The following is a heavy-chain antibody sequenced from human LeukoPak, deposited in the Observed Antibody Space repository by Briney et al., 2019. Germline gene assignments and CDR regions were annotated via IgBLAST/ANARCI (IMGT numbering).Heavy chain of an antibody. J-gene: IGHJ4*02. V-gene: IGHV1-18*01. Sequence: AAVKVSCKASGYTFTPYGISWVRQAPGQGLEWMAWISAYNGNTNYAQNLQGRFTMTTDTSTTTAYMELRSLRSDDTAFYYCARRTYSSSSSLFDYWGQGTLVTVSS. D-gene: IGHD6-6*01. CDR1: GYTFTPYG. CDR3: ARRTYSSSSSLFDY. CDR2: ISAYNGNT.